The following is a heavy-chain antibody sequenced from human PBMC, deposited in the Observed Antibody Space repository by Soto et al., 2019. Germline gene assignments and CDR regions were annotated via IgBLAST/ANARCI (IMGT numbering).Heavy chain of an antibody. CDR1: GYTFTSYG. CDR2: TNAFKGTT. J-gene: IGHJ4*02. D-gene: IGHD4-17*01. Sequence: QVQLLQSGAEVRKPGASVKGSCKASGYTFTSYGISWVRQAPGQGLEWMGWTNAFKGTTNYAQNLQDRVTMTTDTSTSRAYRELRSLRSDYTAVYYSARGALRYFDYWGQGTLITVSS. CDR3: ARGALRYFDY. V-gene: IGHV1-18*01.